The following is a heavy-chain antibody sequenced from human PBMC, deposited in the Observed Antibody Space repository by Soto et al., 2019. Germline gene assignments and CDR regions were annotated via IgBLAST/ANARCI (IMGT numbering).Heavy chain of an antibody. CDR2: IRSKANSYAT. Sequence: EVQLVESGGGLVQPGGSLKLSCAASGFTFSGSAMHWVRQASGKGLEWVGRIRSKANSYATAYAASVKGRFTISRDDSKNTAYLQMNSLKTEDTAVYYCTRRDWLLLRRDYWGQGTLVTVSS. D-gene: IGHD3-22*01. CDR1: GFTFSGSA. J-gene: IGHJ4*02. CDR3: TRRDWLLLRRDY. V-gene: IGHV3-73*01.